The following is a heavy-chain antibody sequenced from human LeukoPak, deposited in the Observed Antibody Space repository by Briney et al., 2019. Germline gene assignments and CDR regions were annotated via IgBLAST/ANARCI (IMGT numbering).Heavy chain of an antibody. CDR2: IYHSGST. Sequence: PSETLSLTCAVSGGSISSSNWWSWVRQPPGKGLEWIGEIYHSGSTNYNPSLKSRVTISVDTSKNQFSLKLSSVTAADTAVYYCARGGMIVVAIKLNDYWGQGTLVTVSS. V-gene: IGHV4-4*02. CDR1: GGSISSSNW. CDR3: ARGGMIVVAIKLNDY. D-gene: IGHD3-22*01. J-gene: IGHJ4*02.